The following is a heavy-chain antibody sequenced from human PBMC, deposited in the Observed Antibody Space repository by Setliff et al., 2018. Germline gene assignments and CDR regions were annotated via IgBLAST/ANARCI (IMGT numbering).Heavy chain of an antibody. CDR2: VYPGDSDT. J-gene: IGHJ3*01. Sequence: RESLKISCQGFGYSFSRSWIVWVRQMPGRGLEWLGIVYPGDSDTRYNPSFQGQVTISVDKSIDTAYLQSSSLKASDSAIYYCARLIGSCSSSSCSGALDLWGQGTMVTVSS. CDR3: ARLIGSCSSSSCSGALDL. D-gene: IGHD2-2*03. V-gene: IGHV5-51*01. CDR1: GYSFSRSW.